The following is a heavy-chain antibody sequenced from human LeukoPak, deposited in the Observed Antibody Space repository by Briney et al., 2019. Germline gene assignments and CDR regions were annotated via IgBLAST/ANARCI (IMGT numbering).Heavy chain of an antibody. J-gene: IGHJ4*02. CDR1: GFTFSSYS. CDR3: ASGYDSSGYYNDY. D-gene: IGHD3-22*01. CDR2: ISYDGSNK. Sequence: GGSLRLSCAASGFTFSSYSMNWVRQAPGKGLEWVAVISYDGSNKYYADSVKGRFTISRDNSKNTLYLQMNSLRAEDTAVYYCASGYDSSGYYNDYWGQGTLVTVSS. V-gene: IGHV3-30*03.